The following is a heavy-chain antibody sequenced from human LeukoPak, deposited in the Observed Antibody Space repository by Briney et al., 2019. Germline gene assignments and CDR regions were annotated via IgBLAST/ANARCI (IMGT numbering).Heavy chain of an antibody. Sequence: PGGSLRLSCAASGFTFDDYTFHWVRQAPGRGLEWVSLITWDGGTTYYADSVKGRFTISRDNSKNSVYLQMNSLRTEDTALYYCTKDRYCTTTSCPLDYWGQGTLVTVSS. V-gene: IGHV3-43*01. CDR2: ITWDGGTT. CDR3: TKDRYCTTTSCPLDY. J-gene: IGHJ4*02. D-gene: IGHD2-2*01. CDR1: GFTFDDYT.